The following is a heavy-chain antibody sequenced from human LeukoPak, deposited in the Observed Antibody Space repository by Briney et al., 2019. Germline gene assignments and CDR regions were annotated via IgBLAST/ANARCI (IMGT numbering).Heavy chain of an antibody. CDR3: ARVNTYYDILTGYSSSYYFDY. Sequence: GGSLRLSCAASGFTFSSYGMHWVRQAPGKGLEWVAFIRYDGSNKYYADSVKGRFTISRDNAKNTLYLQMNSLRAEDTAVYYCARVNTYYDILTGYSSSYYFDYWGQGTLVTVSS. CDR2: IRYDGSNK. J-gene: IGHJ4*02. CDR1: GFTFSSYG. V-gene: IGHV3-30*02. D-gene: IGHD3-9*01.